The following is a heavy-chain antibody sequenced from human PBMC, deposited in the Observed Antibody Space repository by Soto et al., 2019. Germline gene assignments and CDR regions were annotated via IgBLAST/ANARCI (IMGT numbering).Heavy chain of an antibody. J-gene: IGHJ3*02. CDR3: ASVLLWFGELSGAFDI. CDR1: GGSISSSNW. CDR2: IYHSGST. V-gene: IGHV4-4*02. D-gene: IGHD3-10*01. Sequence: TLSLTCAVSGGSISSSNWWSWVRQPPGKGLEWIGEIYHSGSTNYNPSLKSRVTISVDKSKNQFSLKLSSVTAADTAVYYCASVLLWFGELSGAFDIWGQGTMVTVSS.